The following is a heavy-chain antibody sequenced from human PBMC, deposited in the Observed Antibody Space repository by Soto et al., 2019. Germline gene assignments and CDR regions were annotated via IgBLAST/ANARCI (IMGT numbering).Heavy chain of an antibody. D-gene: IGHD3-22*01. V-gene: IGHV4-30-2*01. Sequence: QLQLQESGSGLVKPSQTLSLTCTVSGGSINSGDYSWTWIRQPPGKGLEWIGYIYHTGTTYYNMSLKSRVTISVDRSKNQFSLKLSSVTAADTAVYYCARGINDYDSSGDSWFDPWGQGTLVTVSS. CDR2: IYHTGTT. CDR3: ARGINDYDSSGDSWFDP. J-gene: IGHJ5*02. CDR1: GGSINSGDYS.